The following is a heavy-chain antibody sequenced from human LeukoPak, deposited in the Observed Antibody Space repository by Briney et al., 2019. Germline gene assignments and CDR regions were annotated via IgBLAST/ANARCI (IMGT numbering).Heavy chain of an antibody. V-gene: IGHV4-34*01. D-gene: IGHD3-22*01. J-gene: IGHJ4*02. CDR3: ARDKRYYDSSGYAPGVGFDY. CDR2: INHSGST. Sequence: SETLSLTCAVYGGSFSGYYWSWIRQPPGKGLEWIGEINHSGSTNYNPSLKSRVTISVDKSKNQFSLKLSSVTAADTAVYYCARDKRYYDSSGYAPGVGFDYWGQGTLVTVSS. CDR1: GGSFSGYY.